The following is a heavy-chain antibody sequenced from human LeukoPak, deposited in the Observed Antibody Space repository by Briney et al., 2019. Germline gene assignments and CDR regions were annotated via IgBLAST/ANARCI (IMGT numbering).Heavy chain of an antibody. CDR1: GGSISSYY. V-gene: IGHV4-59*01. CDR3: AGEGPGYNLGAFDI. CDR2: IYYSGST. Sequence: SETLSLTCTVSGGSISSYYWSWIRQPPGKGLEWIGYIYYSGSTNYNPSLKSRVTISVDTSKNQFSLKLSSVTAADTAVYYCAGEGPGYNLGAFDIWGQGTMVTVSS. D-gene: IGHD5-24*01. J-gene: IGHJ3*02.